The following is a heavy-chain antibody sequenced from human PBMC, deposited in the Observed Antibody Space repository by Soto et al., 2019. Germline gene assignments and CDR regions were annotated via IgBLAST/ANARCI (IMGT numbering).Heavy chain of an antibody. V-gene: IGHV1-2*02. D-gene: IGHD1-1*01. CDR3: AREPATAKPEGVDF. CDR1: GYTFSDYY. J-gene: IGHJ4*02. Sequence: ASVNGSCKASGYTFSDYYIDWVRQAPGQGLEWMGWINPNSGGTKYAPKFQGGVTMTRDTSITTAYMELSRLRSGDTAVYYCAREPATAKPEGVDFWGQGTLVTVSS. CDR2: INPNSGGT.